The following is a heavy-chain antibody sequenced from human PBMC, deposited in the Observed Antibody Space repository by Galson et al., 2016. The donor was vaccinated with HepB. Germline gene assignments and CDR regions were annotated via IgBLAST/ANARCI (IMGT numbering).Heavy chain of an antibody. J-gene: IGHJ4*02. Sequence: SGAEVKKPGESLRISCKGSGYSFTDYWIGWVRQMPGKGLEWMGIIHPGDSHTRYSPSFQGQVTISADKSISTAYLQWSSLKASDTAIYYCARRLTHDSKIWDIDYWGQGTLVTVSS. CDR1: GYSFTDYW. V-gene: IGHV5-51*01. D-gene: IGHD3-16*01. CDR3: ARRLTHDSKIWDIDY. CDR2: IHPGDSHT.